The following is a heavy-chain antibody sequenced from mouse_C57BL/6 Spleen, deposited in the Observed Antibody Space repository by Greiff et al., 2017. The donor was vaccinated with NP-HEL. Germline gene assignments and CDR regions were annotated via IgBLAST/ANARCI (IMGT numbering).Heavy chain of an antibody. CDR1: GFTFSSYT. J-gene: IGHJ1*03. V-gene: IGHV5-9*01. CDR3: ARKPRDWYFDV. Sequence: EVKLEESGGGLVKPGGSLKLSCAASGFTFSSYTMSWVRQTPEKRLEWVATISGGGGNTYYPDSVKGRFTISRDNAKNTLYLQMSSLRSEDTALYYCARKPRDWYFDVWGTGTTVTVSS. CDR2: ISGGGGNT.